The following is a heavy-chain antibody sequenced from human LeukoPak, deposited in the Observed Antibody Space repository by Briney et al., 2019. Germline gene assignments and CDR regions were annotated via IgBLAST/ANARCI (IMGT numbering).Heavy chain of an antibody. V-gene: IGHV4-59*01. J-gene: IGHJ4*02. CDR1: GGSISTYY. D-gene: IGHD1-20*01. CDR2: VYYSGST. Sequence: PSETLSLTCTVSGGSISTYYWSWIRQPPGKGLEWIGYVYYSGSTNYNPSLKSRVTISVDTSKNQFSLTLSSVTAEDTAVYYCARDGGITGSYWYFDYWGQGTLVTVSS. CDR3: ARDGGITGSYWYFDY.